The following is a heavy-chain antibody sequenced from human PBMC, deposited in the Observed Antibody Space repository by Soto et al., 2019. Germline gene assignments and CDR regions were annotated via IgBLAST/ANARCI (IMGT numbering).Heavy chain of an antibody. V-gene: IGHV4-34*01. Sequence: SETLCLTCAVYGGSFSCYYLSWIRPPPGKGLEWIGEINHSGSTNYNPSLKSRVTISVDTSKNQFSLKLNSVTAADSAVYFCARLEGLATISYYFDFWGQGALVTVSS. D-gene: IGHD3-9*01. CDR1: GGSFSCYY. CDR3: ARLEGLATISYYFDF. CDR2: INHSGST. J-gene: IGHJ4*02.